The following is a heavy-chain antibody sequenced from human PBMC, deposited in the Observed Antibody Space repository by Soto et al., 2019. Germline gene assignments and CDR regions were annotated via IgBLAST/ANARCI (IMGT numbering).Heavy chain of an antibody. J-gene: IGHJ3*02. CDR2: IIPIFGTA. Sequence: ASVKVSCKASGCTFSSYAISWVRQAPGQGLEWMGGIIPIFGTANYAQKFQGRVTMTRNTSISTAYMELSSLRSEDTAVYYCARAVHCSGGSCYSGYAFDIWGQGTMVTV. CDR3: ARAVHCSGGSCYSGYAFDI. D-gene: IGHD2-15*01. CDR1: GCTFSSYA. V-gene: IGHV1-69*05.